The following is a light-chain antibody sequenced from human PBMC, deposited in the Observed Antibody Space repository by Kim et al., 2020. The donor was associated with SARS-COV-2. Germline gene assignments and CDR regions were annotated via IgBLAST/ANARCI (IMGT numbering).Light chain of an antibody. Sequence: SPGQSITISCTGTSSDVGSYNLVSWYQQHPGKAPKLMIYEGSKRPSGVSNRFSGSKSGNTASLTISGLQAEDEADYYCCSYAGSSVFGRGTQLTVL. CDR2: EGS. J-gene: IGLJ3*02. CDR3: CSYAGSSV. CDR1: SSDVGSYNL. V-gene: IGLV2-23*01.